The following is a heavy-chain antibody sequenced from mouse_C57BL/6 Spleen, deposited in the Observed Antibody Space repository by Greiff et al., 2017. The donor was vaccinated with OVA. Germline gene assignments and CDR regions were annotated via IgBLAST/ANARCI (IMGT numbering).Heavy chain of an antibody. D-gene: IGHD1-1*01. Sequence: EVQLVESGGGLVQPKGSLKLSCAASGFTFNTYAMHWVRQAPGKGLEWVARIRSKSSNYATYYADSVKDRFTISRDDSQSMLYLQMNNLKTEDTAMYYCVRGLHYYGSSYDYFDYWGQGTTLTVSS. J-gene: IGHJ2*01. CDR1: GFTFNTYA. V-gene: IGHV10-3*01. CDR3: VRGLHYYGSSYDYFDY. CDR2: IRSKSSNYAT.